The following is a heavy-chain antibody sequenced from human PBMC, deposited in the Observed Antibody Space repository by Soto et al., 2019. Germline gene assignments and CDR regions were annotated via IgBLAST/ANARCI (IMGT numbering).Heavy chain of an antibody. D-gene: IGHD6-13*01. CDR3: AKDDSSSWPYYFDY. Sequence: GESLKISCKGSGYSFTSYWIGWVRQMPGKGLEWMGIIYPGDSDTRYSPSFQGQVTISRDNSKNTLYLQMNSLRAEDTAVYYCAKDDSSSWPYYFDYWGQGTLVTVSS. V-gene: IGHV5-51*01. CDR1: GYSFTSYW. CDR2: IYPGDSDT. J-gene: IGHJ4*02.